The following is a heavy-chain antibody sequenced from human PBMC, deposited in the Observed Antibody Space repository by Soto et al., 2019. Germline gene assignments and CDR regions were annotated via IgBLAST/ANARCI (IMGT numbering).Heavy chain of an antibody. Sequence: ASVKVSCKASGYTFTSYYMHWVRQAPGQGLEWMGIINPSGGSTSYAQKFQGRVTMTRDTSTSTVYMELSSPRSEDTAVYYCAREDYPFMAPRADRIGAFDIWGQGTMVTVSS. D-gene: IGHD3-16*01. CDR1: GYTFTSYY. J-gene: IGHJ3*02. V-gene: IGHV1-46*01. CDR3: AREDYPFMAPRADRIGAFDI. CDR2: INPSGGST.